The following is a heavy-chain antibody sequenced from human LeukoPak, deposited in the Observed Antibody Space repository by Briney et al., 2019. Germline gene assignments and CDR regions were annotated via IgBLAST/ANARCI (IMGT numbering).Heavy chain of an antibody. CDR3: AKAGIQLWLFDS. V-gene: IGHV4-31*03. CDR1: GDSISSGGYY. J-gene: IGHJ4*02. D-gene: IGHD5-18*01. CDR2: IYYSGST. Sequence: SQTLSLTCTVSGDSISSGGYYWSWIRQHPGKGLEWIGYIYYSGSTFYNPSLRSRVTISEDTSKNQFSLKLSSVTGADTAVYYCAKAGIQLWLFDSWGQGTLVTVSS.